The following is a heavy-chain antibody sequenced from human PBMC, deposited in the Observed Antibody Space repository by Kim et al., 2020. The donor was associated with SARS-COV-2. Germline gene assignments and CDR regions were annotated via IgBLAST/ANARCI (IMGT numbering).Heavy chain of an antibody. D-gene: IGHD5-18*01. CDR3: ARDRDGYSYGSSGMDV. J-gene: IGHJ6*02. Sequence: VEGQFTSPRDKSKNTVYLQMNSLRAEDTAVYYCARDRDGYSYGSSGMDVWGQGTTVTVSS. V-gene: IGHV3-30*07.